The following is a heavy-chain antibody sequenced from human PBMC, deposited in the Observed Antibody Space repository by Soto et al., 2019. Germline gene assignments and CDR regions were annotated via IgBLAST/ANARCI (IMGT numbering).Heavy chain of an antibody. CDR3: ERDLWGYCGTDCYPLDV. CDR1: GGTISRYY. CDR2: MYNTGST. V-gene: IGHV4-59*01. J-gene: IGHJ6*02. Sequence: QVQLQESGPGLVKPSETLSLTCTVSGGTISRYYWSWIRQPPGKGLEWIGYMYNTGSTVYNPSFMSRVTRSVGTSKDQFALDLSSVTAADTAVYYWERDLWGYCGTDCYPLDVWCPGTTVTVSS. D-gene: IGHD2-21*02.